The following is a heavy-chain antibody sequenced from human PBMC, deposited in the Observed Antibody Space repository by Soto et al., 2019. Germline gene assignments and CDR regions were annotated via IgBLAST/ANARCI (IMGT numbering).Heavy chain of an antibody. J-gene: IGHJ4*02. V-gene: IGHV3-74*01. Sequence: EVKVVESGGGLVQPGGSLRLSCPASGFTFSDNWIHWVRQPPGKGPVWVSRISGDASSTSYADSVKGRFTISRDSAKNTVYLQMDSLRVEDTAVYYCTRGGTRTTYWGLFDSWGQGTLVTVSS. D-gene: IGHD7-27*01. CDR3: TRGGTRTTYWGLFDS. CDR2: ISGDASST. CDR1: GFTFSDNW.